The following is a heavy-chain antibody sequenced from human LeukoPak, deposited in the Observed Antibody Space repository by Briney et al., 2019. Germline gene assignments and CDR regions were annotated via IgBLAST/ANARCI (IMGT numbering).Heavy chain of an antibody. D-gene: IGHD3-22*01. Sequence: ASVKVSCRASGYTFTSYGISWVRQAPGQGLEWMGWISAYNGNTNYAQKLQSRVTMTTDTSTSTAYMELRSLRSDDTAVYYCARDNPYYDSSGYYFFDYWGQGTLVTVSS. J-gene: IGHJ4*02. V-gene: IGHV1-18*01. CDR3: ARDNPYYDSSGYYFFDY. CDR1: GYTFTSYG. CDR2: ISAYNGNT.